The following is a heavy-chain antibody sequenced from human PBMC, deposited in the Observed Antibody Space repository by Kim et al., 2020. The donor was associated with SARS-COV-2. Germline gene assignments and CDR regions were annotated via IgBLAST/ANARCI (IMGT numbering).Heavy chain of an antibody. Sequence: SETLSLTCAVYGGSFSGYYWSWIRQPPGKGLEWIGEINHSGSTNYNPSLKSRVTISVDTSKNQFSLKLSSVTAADTAVYYCARGGKPRDILTGYPNWFDPWGQGTLVTVSS. CDR1: GGSFSGYY. CDR3: ARGGKPRDILTGYPNWFDP. V-gene: IGHV4-34*01. D-gene: IGHD3-9*01. CDR2: INHSGST. J-gene: IGHJ5*02.